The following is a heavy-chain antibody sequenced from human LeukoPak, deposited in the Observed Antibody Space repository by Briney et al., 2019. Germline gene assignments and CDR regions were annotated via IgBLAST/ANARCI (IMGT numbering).Heavy chain of an antibody. CDR2: IRYDGSNK. D-gene: IGHD3-10*01. CDR3: AKDLYGSGSYQIRLFDY. J-gene: IGHJ4*02. V-gene: IGHV3-30*02. CDR1: GGSFRGYY. Sequence: PSETLSLTCAVSGGSFRGYYWSWIRQAPGKGLEWVAFIRYDGSNKFYADSVKGRFTISRDNSKNTLCLQMNSLRVEDTAVYYCAKDLYGSGSYQIRLFDYWGQGTLVTVSS.